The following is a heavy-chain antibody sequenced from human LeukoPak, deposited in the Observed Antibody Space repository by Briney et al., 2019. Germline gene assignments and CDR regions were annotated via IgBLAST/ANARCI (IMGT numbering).Heavy chain of an antibody. CDR2: ISSSGSTI. D-gene: IGHD5-12*01. CDR1: GFTFSSYE. Sequence: PGGSLILSCAASGFTFSSYEMNWVRQAPGKGLEWVSYISSSGSTIYYADSVKGRFTISRDNAKNSLYLQMNSLRAEDTAVYYCAREGGGFDSLDYWGQGTLVTVSS. V-gene: IGHV3-48*03. CDR3: AREGGGFDSLDY. J-gene: IGHJ4*02.